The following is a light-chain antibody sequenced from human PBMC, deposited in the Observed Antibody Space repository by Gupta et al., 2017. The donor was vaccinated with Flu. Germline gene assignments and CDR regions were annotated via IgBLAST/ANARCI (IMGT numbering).Light chain of an antibody. CDR3: CSYAGSSTLV. CDR2: EGS. Sequence: QSALTQPASVSGSPGQSIPISCTGTSSDVGSYNLVSWYQQHPGKAPKIMIYEGSKRPSGVSNRFSGSKSGNTASLTISGLQAEDEADYYCCSYAGSSTLVFGGGTKLTVL. J-gene: IGLJ3*02. V-gene: IGLV2-23*01. CDR1: SSDVGSYNL.